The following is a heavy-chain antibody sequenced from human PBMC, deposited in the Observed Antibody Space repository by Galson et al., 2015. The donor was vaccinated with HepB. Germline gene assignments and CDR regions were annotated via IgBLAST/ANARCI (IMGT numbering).Heavy chain of an antibody. CDR2: LNRSGGDRT. D-gene: IGHD2-2*03. CDR3: ARRGIGYCSSNICYGPFDS. J-gene: IGHJ4*02. Sequence: SLRLSCAVFDNYDINWVRQAPGKGLEWVSVLNRSGGDRTYYADSVKGRFTISRDDSKNTLYLQMNNLRDEDTALYYCARRGIGYCSSNICYGPFDSWGQGTLVTVSS. V-gene: IGHV3-23*01. CDR1: DNYD.